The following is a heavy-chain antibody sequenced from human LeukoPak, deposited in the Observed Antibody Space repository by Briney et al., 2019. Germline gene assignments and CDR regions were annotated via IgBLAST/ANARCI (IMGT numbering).Heavy chain of an antibody. CDR2: IYYSGST. J-gene: IGHJ4*02. CDR3: ASNPPRYCSGGSCPGY. CDR1: GGSISSGDYY. V-gene: IGHV4-30-4*01. D-gene: IGHD2-15*01. Sequence: PSETLSLTCTVSGGSISSGDYYWSWIRQPPGKGLEWIGYIYYSGSTYYNPSLKSRVTISVDTSKNQFSLKLSSVTAADTAVYYCASNPPRYCSGGSCPGYWGQGTLVTVSS.